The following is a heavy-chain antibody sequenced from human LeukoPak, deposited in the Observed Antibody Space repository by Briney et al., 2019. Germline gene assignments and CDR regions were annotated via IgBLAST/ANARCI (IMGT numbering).Heavy chain of an antibody. V-gene: IGHV3-23*01. D-gene: IGHD6-19*01. CDR3: AKSEGSGWYAYYFDY. CDR1: GFTFSSYA. Sequence: GGSLRLSCAASGFTFSSYAMSWVRQAPGKGLEWVSAISGSGGSTYYADSVKGRFTISRDNSKNTLYLQMNSLRAEDTAVYYCAKSEGSGWYAYYFDYWGQGTLVTVSS. CDR2: ISGSGGST. J-gene: IGHJ4*02.